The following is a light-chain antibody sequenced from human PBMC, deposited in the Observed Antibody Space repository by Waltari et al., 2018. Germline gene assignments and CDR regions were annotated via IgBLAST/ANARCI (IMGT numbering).Light chain of an antibody. J-gene: IGKJ4*01. Sequence: DIQMTHSPSSLSASVGDRVTITCRTSQAIRNDLGWFQQKPWKSPKRLIHGASRLQSGVPSRFSGSGYGTEFTLTINSLQPEDFATYYCLQHNTYPLTFGGGTKVEIK. CDR3: LQHNTYPLT. CDR1: QAIRND. CDR2: GAS. V-gene: IGKV1-17*01.